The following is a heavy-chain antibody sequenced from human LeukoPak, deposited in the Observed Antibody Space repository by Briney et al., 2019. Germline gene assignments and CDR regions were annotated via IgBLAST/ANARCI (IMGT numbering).Heavy chain of an antibody. CDR1: GFTFSSYA. D-gene: IGHD6-19*01. V-gene: IGHV3-33*06. CDR2: IWYDGSNK. Sequence: PGGSLRLSCAASGFTFSSYAMSWVRQAPGKGLEWVAVIWYDGSNKYYADSVKGRFIVSRDNSKNTLYLQMNSLRAEDTAVYYCAKELQAGWYYFDYWGQGTLVTVSS. CDR3: AKELQAGWYYFDY. J-gene: IGHJ4*02.